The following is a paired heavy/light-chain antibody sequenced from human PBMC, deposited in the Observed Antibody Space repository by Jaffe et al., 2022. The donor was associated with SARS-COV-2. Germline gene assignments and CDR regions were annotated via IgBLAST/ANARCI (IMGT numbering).Light chain of an antibody. CDR2: TAS. V-gene: IGKV1-16*01. J-gene: IGKJ2*03. CDR1: QGITNE. CDR3: HQYHGYPYS. Sequence: DIQMTQSPSSLSASVGDRVTITCRASQGITNELAWFQQKPGKAPKSLMYTASSLQSGVPSRFSGSGSGTYFTLTINSLQPEDFATYYCHQYHGYPYSFGQGTTLEIK.
Heavy chain of an antibody. V-gene: IGHV3-30*04. J-gene: IGHJ4*02. Sequence: QVQLVESGGGVVQPGRSLRLSCAASGFTFSTYHMHWVRQAPGKGLEWMVVISSDGTNKFYADSVKGRFTISRDNSRNMLFLQMNSLRAEDTAVYYCARDYKEPLDSWGQGTLVIVST. CDR2: ISSDGTNK. D-gene: IGHD3-10*01. CDR3: ARDYKEPLDS. CDR1: GFTFSTYH.